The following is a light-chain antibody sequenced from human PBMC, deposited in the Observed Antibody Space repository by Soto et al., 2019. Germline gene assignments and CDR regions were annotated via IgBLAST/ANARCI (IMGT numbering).Light chain of an antibody. CDR2: EVT. CDR1: SSDVGGYNY. Sequence: QSVLTQPPSASGSPGQSVTISCTGTSSDVGGYNYVSWYQQHPGKAPKLVIYEVTKRPSGVPDRFSGSKSGNTASLTISGLQAEDEADYYCCSYAGSQVFGGGTKLTVL. V-gene: IGLV2-8*01. J-gene: IGLJ2*01. CDR3: CSYAGSQV.